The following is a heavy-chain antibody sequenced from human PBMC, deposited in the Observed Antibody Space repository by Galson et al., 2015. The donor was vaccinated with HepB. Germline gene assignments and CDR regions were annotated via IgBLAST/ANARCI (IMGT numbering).Heavy chain of an antibody. J-gene: IGHJ6*03. CDR1: GYTFTSYD. V-gene: IGHV1-8*01. D-gene: IGHD5-24*01. CDR2: MNPNSGNT. Sequence: SVKVSCKASGYTFTSYDINWVRQATGQGLEWMGWMNPNSGNTGYAQKFQGRVTMTRNTSISTAYMELSSLRSEDTAVYYCATGRWGAPFFYYYMDVWGKGTTVTVSS. CDR3: ATGRWGAPFFYYYMDV.